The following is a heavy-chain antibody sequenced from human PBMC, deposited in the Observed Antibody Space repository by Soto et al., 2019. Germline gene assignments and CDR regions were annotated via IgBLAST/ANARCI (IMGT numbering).Heavy chain of an antibody. CDR3: VSGYYYDSRGSFHNTGFAY. Sequence: EVQLVESGGGLVKPGGSLRLSCIGSGFIFSKYSMNWVRQAPGKGLEWVSSISTSSNHIYYADSVKGRFTISRDNAEEKMYLQMNSLRAEDTAFYFCVSGYYYDSRGSFHNTGFAYWGKGTRVTVSS. V-gene: IGHV3-21*01. J-gene: IGHJ4*02. CDR2: ISTSSNHI. CDR1: GFIFSKYS. D-gene: IGHD3-22*01.